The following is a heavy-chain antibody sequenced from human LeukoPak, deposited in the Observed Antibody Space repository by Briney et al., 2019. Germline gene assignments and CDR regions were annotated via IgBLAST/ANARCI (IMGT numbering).Heavy chain of an antibody. CDR2: MNSNDGNT. J-gene: IGHJ4*02. D-gene: IGHD1-26*01. CDR3: ARQVRVSEPRRQTYYFDY. Sequence: ASVKVSCKASGYTFINYEISWVRQATGQGLEYMGWMNSNDGNTAYAQKFQGRVTMTRDTSTSTAYMELSSLRSEDTAVYYCARQVRVSEPRRQTYYFDYWGQGTLVTVSS. CDR1: GYTFINYE. V-gene: IGHV1-8*01.